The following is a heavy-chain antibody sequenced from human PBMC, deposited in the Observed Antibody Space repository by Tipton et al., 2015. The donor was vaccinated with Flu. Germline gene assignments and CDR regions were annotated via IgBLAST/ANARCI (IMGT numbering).Heavy chain of an antibody. D-gene: IGHD3-9*01. V-gene: IGHV4-59*01. CDR1: GGSISSYY. J-gene: IGHJ6*02. CDR2: IYYSGST. CDR3: ARDRKEILTGSPRYYYGMDV. Sequence: TLSLTCTVSGGSISSYYWSWIRQPPGKGLEWIGYIYYSGSTNYNPSLKSRVTISVDTSKNQFSLKLSSVTAAATAVYYCARDRKEILTGSPRYYYGMDVWGQGTTVPVSS.